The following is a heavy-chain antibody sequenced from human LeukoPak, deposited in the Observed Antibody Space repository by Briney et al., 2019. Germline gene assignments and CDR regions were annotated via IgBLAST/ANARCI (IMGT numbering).Heavy chain of an antibody. CDR1: GGSISSSSYY. CDR3: ARLSDEGSSWQKKHFYYYRDV. CDR2: LYYSGST. V-gene: IGHV4-39*06. J-gene: IGHJ6*03. D-gene: IGHD6-13*01. Sequence: WETLSLTCTVSGGSISSSSYYWGWIRQRPGQGLEWCGSLYYSGSTYYHPSHKSRVTISVNTYKNQFPLRISSVTAADTAVYYWARLSDEGSSWQKKHFYYYRDVWGKGTTVTISS.